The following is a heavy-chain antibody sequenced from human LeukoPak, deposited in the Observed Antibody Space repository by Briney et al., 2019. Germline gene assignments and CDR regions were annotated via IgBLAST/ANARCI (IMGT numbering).Heavy chain of an antibody. CDR3: AKSASENGYVRRYFGY. CDR2: ISGADSST. Sequence: GGSLRLSCAASGFTFSSYNMNWFRQAPGKGLEWVSAISGADSSTYYADSVKGRFTISRDNSKNTLYLQMSSLRAEDTAVYYCAKSASENGYVRRYFGYWGQGTLVTVSS. J-gene: IGHJ4*02. CDR1: GFTFSSYN. V-gene: IGHV3-23*01. D-gene: IGHD5-12*01.